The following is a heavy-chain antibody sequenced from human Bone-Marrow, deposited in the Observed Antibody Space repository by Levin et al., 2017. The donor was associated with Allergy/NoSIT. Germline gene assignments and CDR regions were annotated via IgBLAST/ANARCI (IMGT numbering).Heavy chain of an antibody. Sequence: GGSLRLSCAASGFDFSSYALHWVRQAPGKGLEWLAIISYDGSKTYYAESVRGRFTVSRDKSKNMLHLQMTTLRREDTAIYYCARETFFYGAGSTNYGMDVWGQGTTVTVSS. CDR1: GFDFSSYA. V-gene: IGHV3-30*04. D-gene: IGHD3-10*01. CDR3: ARETFFYGAGSTNYGMDV. CDR2: ISYDGSKT. J-gene: IGHJ6*02.